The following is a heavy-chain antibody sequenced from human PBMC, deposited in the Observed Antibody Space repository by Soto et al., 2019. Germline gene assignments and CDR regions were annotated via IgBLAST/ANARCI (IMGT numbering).Heavy chain of an antibody. J-gene: IGHJ5*02. CDR2: IDWNSGKI. CDR1: GFTFDDYA. V-gene: IGHV3-9*01. Sequence: EVQLVESGGGLVQPGRSLRLSCAASGFTFDDYAMHWVRQAPGKGLEWVSGIDWNSGKIDYADSVKGRFTISRDNAXTSRYLQMNSLRFEDRTLYYCSKDRYCGYESDRFDPWGQGTLVTVSS. CDR3: SKDRYCGYESDRFDP. D-gene: IGHD5-12*01.